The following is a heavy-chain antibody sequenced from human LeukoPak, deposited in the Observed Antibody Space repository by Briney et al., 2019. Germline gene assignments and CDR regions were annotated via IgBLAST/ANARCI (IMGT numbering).Heavy chain of an antibody. V-gene: IGHV3-48*04. CDR3: ARDEVGGPLKY. Sequence: PGGSLRLSCAASGFAFSSYSMNWVRQAPGKGLEWVSYISSSGSTIYYADSVRGRFTISRDNAKNSLYLQMNSLRAEDTAVYYCARDEVGGPLKYWGQGILVTASS. J-gene: IGHJ4*02. CDR1: GFAFSSYS. CDR2: ISSSGSTI. D-gene: IGHD1-26*01.